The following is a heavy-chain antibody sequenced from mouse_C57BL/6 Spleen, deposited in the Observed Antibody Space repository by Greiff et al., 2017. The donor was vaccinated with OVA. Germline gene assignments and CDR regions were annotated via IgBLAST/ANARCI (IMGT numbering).Heavy chain of an antibody. CDR2: IHPSDSDT. D-gene: IGHD1-1*01. CDR3: AIGATVVATDY. J-gene: IGHJ2*01. CDR1: GYTFTSYW. V-gene: IGHV1-74*01. Sequence: QVQLQQPGAELVQPGASVKVSCKASGYTFTSYWMYWVKQRPGQGLEWIGRIHPSDSDTNYNQKFQGKATLTVDKSSSTAYMQLSSLTTEDSAVYYCAIGATVVATDYWGQGTTRTVSS.